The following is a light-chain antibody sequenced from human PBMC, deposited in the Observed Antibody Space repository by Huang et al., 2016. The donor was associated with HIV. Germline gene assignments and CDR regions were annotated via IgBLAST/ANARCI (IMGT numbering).Light chain of an antibody. CDR1: RNLTNSQ. CDR2: GAS. V-gene: IGKV3-20*01. Sequence: EVVLTQSPDSLSLSAGERASLSCRASRNLTNSQLAWYQQKLGQPPRLLVFGASTRVSGIPERFTGSMSGADVTLSISGLEPDDFATYYCQEYDTFSFGQGTRLE. CDR3: QEYDTFS. J-gene: IGKJ2*01.